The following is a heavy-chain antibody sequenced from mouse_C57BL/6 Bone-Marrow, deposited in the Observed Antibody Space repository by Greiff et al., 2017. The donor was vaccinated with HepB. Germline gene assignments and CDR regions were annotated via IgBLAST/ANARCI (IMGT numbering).Heavy chain of an antibody. J-gene: IGHJ3*01. CDR2: INPYNGGT. D-gene: IGHD1-1*01. CDR1: GYTFTDYY. CDR3: VFYYGSTFAY. V-gene: IGHV1-19*01. Sequence: VHVKQSGPVLVKPGASVKMSCKASGYTFTDYYMNWVKQSHGKSLEWIGVINPYNGGTSYNQKFKGKATLTVDKSSSTAYMELNSLTSEDSAVYYCVFYYGSTFAYWGQGTLVTVSA.